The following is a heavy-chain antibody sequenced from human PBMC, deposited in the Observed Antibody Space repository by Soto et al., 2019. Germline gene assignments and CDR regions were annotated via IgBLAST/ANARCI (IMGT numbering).Heavy chain of an antibody. Sequence: EMQLVESGGGLVKPGGSLRLSCEASGFSFRSYAMNWVRQAPGKGLEWVSSITNSGSFVYYADSVKGRFTISRDNANDSLFLQLNRLRAEDTAIYFCAREDYSSSKAFDIWGQWTTGTVSA. J-gene: IGHJ3*02. CDR2: ITNSGSFV. D-gene: IGHD6-6*01. CDR1: GFSFRSYA. CDR3: AREDYSSSKAFDI. V-gene: IGHV3-21*01.